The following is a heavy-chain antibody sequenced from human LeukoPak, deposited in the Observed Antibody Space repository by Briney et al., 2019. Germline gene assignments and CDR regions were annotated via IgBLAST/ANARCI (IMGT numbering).Heavy chain of an antibody. V-gene: IGHV3-23*01. Sequence: PGGSLRLPCAASLFTFSNYGMNCVRQAPGKGLEWVSISTSVVGITYYADSVKGRFTISRDNSRNTLYLQMNSLRAEDTAVYYCAKGDYYDLDYWGQGSLVTVSS. CDR2: STSVVGIT. CDR3: AKGDYYDLDY. D-gene: IGHD3-22*01. CDR1: LFTFSNYG. J-gene: IGHJ4*02.